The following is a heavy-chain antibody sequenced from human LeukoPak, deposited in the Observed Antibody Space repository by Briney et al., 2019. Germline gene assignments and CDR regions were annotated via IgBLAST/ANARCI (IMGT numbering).Heavy chain of an antibody. CDR1: GFTFSSYS. CDR3: ARDDASGQSLSAFDY. J-gene: IGHJ4*02. Sequence: GGSLRLSCAASGFTFSSYSMNWVRQAPGKGLEGVSSISSSSTYIYFADSVKGRFTISRDNAKNSLYLQMNSLRAEDTAVYYCARDDASGQSLSAFDYWGQGTLVTVSS. D-gene: IGHD3-16*02. CDR2: ISSSSTYI. V-gene: IGHV3-21*01.